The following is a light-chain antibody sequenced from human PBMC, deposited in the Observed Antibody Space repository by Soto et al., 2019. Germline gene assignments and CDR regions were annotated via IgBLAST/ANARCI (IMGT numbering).Light chain of an antibody. CDR2: DDF. CDR1: DIEDKS. CDR3: QVWDTSSDHWV. J-gene: IGLJ3*02. V-gene: IGLV3-21*02. Sequence: SYELTQPPSVSVAPGQTATITCGGNDIEDKSVHWYQQKPRQAPVLVVYDDFDRPSGIPERFSGSNSGNTATLTISRVEAGDEADYYCQVWDTSSDHWVFGGGTQLTVL.